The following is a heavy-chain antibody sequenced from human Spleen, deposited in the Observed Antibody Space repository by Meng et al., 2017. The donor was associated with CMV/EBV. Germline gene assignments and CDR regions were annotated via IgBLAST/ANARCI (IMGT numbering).Heavy chain of an antibody. CDR2: VYYDGSST. CDR3: ARGRRTYYFDY. CDR1: GFTFSSHW. Sequence: SCAASGFTFSSHWMLWVRQPPGKGLVWVSRVYYDGSSTGYADSVKGRFTISRDNGKNTLYLQMNSLRAEDTAVYYCARGRRTYYFDYWGQGTLVTVSS. V-gene: IGHV3-74*01. J-gene: IGHJ4*02.